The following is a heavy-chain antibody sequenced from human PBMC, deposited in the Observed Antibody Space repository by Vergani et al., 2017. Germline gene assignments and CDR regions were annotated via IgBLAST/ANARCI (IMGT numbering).Heavy chain of an antibody. D-gene: IGHD1-26*01. CDR3: AKGAKWELMGVFDY. V-gene: IGHV3-9*01. CDR1: GFTFDDYA. J-gene: IGHJ4*02. CDR2: ISWNSGSI. Sequence: EVQLLKSGGGLVQPGRSLRLSCAASGFTFDDYAMHWVRQAPGKGLEWVSGISWNSGSIGYADSVKGRFTISRDNAKNSLYLQMNSLRAEDTALYYCAKGAKWELMGVFDYWGQGTLVTVSS.